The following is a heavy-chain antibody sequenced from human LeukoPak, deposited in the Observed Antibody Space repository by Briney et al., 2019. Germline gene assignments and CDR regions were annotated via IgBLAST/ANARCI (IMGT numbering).Heavy chain of an antibody. CDR3: ARGIGIVGATSPSSDY. Sequence: GASVTVSFKASGYTFTNYGISWLRQAPGQGLAWMGWISAYNGNTNYAQKLQGRVTMTTDTSTSTAYMELRSLRADDTAVYYCARGIGIVGATSPSSDYWGQGTLVTVSS. D-gene: IGHD1-26*01. CDR1: GYTFTNYG. J-gene: IGHJ4*02. V-gene: IGHV1-18*01. CDR2: ISAYNGNT.